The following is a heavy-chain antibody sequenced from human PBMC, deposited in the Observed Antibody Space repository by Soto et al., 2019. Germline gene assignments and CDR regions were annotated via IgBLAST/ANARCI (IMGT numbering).Heavy chain of an antibody. CDR3: ARVGGSSIWYPNYYYYYMDV. D-gene: IGHD6-13*01. Sequence: ASVKVSCKASGYTFTSYDINWVRQATGQGLEWMGWMNPNSGNTGYAQKFQGRVTMTRNTSISTAYMELSSLRSEDTAVYYCARVGGSSIWYPNYYYYYMDVWAKGTTVIVSS. CDR2: MNPNSGNT. CDR1: GYTFTSYD. V-gene: IGHV1-8*01. J-gene: IGHJ6*03.